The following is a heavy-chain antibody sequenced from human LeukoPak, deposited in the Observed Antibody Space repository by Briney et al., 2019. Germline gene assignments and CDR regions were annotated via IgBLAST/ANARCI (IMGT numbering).Heavy chain of an antibody. CDR2: INHRGST. CDR1: GGSFSGYY. D-gene: IGHD2-8*01. Sequence: SETLSLTCAVYGGSFSGYYWSWIRQPPGKGLEWIGEINHRGSTNYNPSLKSRVTISVDTSKNQFSLKLSSVTAADTAVYYCALGYCTNGVCYWFDPWGQGTLVTVSS. CDR3: ALGYCTNGVCYWFDP. J-gene: IGHJ5*02. V-gene: IGHV4-34*01.